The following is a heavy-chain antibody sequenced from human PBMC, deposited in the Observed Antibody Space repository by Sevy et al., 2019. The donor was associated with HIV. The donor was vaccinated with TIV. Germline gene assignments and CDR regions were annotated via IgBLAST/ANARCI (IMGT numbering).Heavy chain of an antibody. J-gene: IGHJ4*02. CDR2: ISSGSSYI. CDR3: ARGDYYGSLYYFDY. Sequence: GGSLSLSCAASGFTFSNYFINWVRQAPGKGLEWVSSISSGSSYIFYAESVKGRFTISRDNAKNSLYLHMNSLRAEDTAVYYCARGDYYGSLYYFDYWGPGTLVTVSS. D-gene: IGHD3-10*01. CDR1: GFTFSNYF. V-gene: IGHV3-21*01.